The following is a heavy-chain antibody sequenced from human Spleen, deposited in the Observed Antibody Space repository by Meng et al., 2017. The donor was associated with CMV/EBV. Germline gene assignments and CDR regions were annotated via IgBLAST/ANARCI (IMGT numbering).Heavy chain of an antibody. CDR2: IYYSGST. CDR3: VIGESSGYYYGGLDC. CDR1: GGSISSGGYC. Sequence: GGSISSGGYCWNWIRQHPGKGLEWIGYIYYSGSTYYNPSLKSRVTISVDTSKNQFSLKLSSVTAADTAVYYCVIGESSGYYYGGLDCWGQGTLVTVSS. V-gene: IGHV4-31*02. D-gene: IGHD3-22*01. J-gene: IGHJ4*02.